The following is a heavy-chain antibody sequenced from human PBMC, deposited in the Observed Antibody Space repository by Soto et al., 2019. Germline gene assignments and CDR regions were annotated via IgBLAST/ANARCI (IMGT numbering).Heavy chain of an antibody. CDR2: IDPSDSYT. CDR1: GYSFTSYW. Sequence: GESLKISCKGSGYSFTSYWISWVRQMPGKGLEWMGRIDPSDSYTNYSPSFQGHVTISADKSISTAYLQRSSLKASDTAMYYCARSVILGYYYYGMDVWGQGTTVTVSS. D-gene: IGHD2-8*02. CDR3: ARSVILGYYYYGMDV. V-gene: IGHV5-10-1*01. J-gene: IGHJ6*02.